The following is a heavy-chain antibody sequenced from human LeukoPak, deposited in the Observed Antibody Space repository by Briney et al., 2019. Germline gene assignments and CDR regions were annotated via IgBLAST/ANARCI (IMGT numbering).Heavy chain of an antibody. CDR3: ARDHEYADWAYFYYYMDV. Sequence: SETLSLTCTVSGGSISNYYWNWIRQPPGKGLEWIGYIYYSGSTNYNPSLKSRVIMSVDTAKNQFSPKLRSVTAADTAVYYCARDHEYADWAYFYYYMDVWGKGTTVTVSS. V-gene: IGHV4-59*01. J-gene: IGHJ6*03. D-gene: IGHD4-17*01. CDR1: GGSISNYY. CDR2: IYYSGST.